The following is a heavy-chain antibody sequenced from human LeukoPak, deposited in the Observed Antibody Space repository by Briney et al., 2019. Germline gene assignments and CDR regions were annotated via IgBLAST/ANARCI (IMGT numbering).Heavy chain of an antibody. CDR1: GYTFTDYY. V-gene: IGHV1-69-2*01. CDR3: ATNCGGDLYYFDY. Sequence: ASVKISCKVSGYTFTDYYMHWVQQAPGKGLEGMGLVDPEDGETIYAEKFQGRVTITADTSTDTAYMELSSLRSEDTAVYYCATNCGGDLYYFDYWGQGTLVTVSS. J-gene: IGHJ4*02. CDR2: VDPEDGET. D-gene: IGHD2-21*02.